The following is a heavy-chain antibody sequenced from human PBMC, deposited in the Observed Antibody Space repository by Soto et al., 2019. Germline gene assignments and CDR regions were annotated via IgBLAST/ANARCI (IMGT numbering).Heavy chain of an antibody. CDR3: AGGQIRKPFDS. CDR1: GGSISSDGYS. Sequence: QLQLQESGSGLVKPSQTLSLTCAVSGGSISSDGYSWSWIRQPPGKGLECIGYIYHSGSTYYNPSLKSRVTISLDRSKNQFSLKLSSATAADTAVYYCAGGQIRKPFDSWGQGTLVTVSS. J-gene: IGHJ4*02. V-gene: IGHV4-30-2*01. CDR2: IYHSGST. D-gene: IGHD3-16*01.